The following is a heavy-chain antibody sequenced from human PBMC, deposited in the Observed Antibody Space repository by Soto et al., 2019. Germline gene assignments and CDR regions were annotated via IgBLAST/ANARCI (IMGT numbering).Heavy chain of an antibody. V-gene: IGHV1-18*01. CDR2: ISAYNGNT. Sequence: QVQLVQSGAEVKKPGASVKVSCKASGYTFTSYGISWVRQAPGQGLEWMGWISAYNGNTNYAQKLQGRVTMTTDTSTSTADMELRSLRSDDTAGYYCARDRIPSAPLQPIDYWGQGTLVTVSS. D-gene: IGHD2-2*01. CDR1: GYTFTSYG. CDR3: ARDRIPSAPLQPIDY. J-gene: IGHJ4*02.